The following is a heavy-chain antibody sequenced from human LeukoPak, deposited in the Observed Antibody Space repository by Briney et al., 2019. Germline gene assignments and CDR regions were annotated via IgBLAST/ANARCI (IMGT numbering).Heavy chain of an antibody. CDR1: GGTFSSYA. D-gene: IGHD1-7*01. CDR3: ARDLGSITGTTVDFDY. J-gene: IGHJ4*02. Sequence: ASVKVSCKASGGTFSSYAISWVRQAPGQGLDWMGGIIPIFGTANYAQKFQGRVTITADESTSTAYMELSSLRSEDTAVYYCARDLGSITGTTVDFDYWGQGTLVTVSS. CDR2: IIPIFGTA. V-gene: IGHV1-69*13.